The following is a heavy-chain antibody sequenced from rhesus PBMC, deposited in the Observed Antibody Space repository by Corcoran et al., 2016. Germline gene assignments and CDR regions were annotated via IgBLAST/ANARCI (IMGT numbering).Heavy chain of an antibody. CDR2: INGRGGSH. J-gene: IGHJ6*01. CDR3: AGEGSMEYGLDS. Sequence: QVQLQESGPGLVKPSETLSLTCAVSGGSISSHYWSWIHQPPGKGLEWIGRINGRGGSHDYNPSLKRRVTISTDTSKNQFALKLSSVTAADTAVYYCAGEGSMEYGLDSWGQGVVVTVSS. D-gene: IGHD2-2*01. CDR1: GGSISSHY. V-gene: IGHV4-160*01.